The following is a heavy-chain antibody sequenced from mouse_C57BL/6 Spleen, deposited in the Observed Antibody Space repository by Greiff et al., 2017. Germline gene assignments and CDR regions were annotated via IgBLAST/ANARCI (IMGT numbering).Heavy chain of an antibody. Sequence: VKLQESGAELVKPGASVKISCKASGYAFSSYWMNWVKQRPGKGLEWIGQIYPGDGDTNYNGKFKGKATLTADKSSSTAYMQLSSLTSEDSAVYCCARHYSNSRPFAYWGQGTLVTVSA. J-gene: IGHJ3*01. D-gene: IGHD2-5*01. CDR3: ARHYSNSRPFAY. V-gene: IGHV1-80*01. CDR2: IYPGDGDT. CDR1: GYAFSSYW.